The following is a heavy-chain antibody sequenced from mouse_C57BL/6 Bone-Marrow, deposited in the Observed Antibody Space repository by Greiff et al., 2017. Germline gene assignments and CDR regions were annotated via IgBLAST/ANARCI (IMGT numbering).Heavy chain of an antibody. CDR2: IIPYNGGT. V-gene: IGHV1-19*01. D-gene: IGHD1-1*01. Sequence: VQLQQSGPVLVKPGASVKMSCKASGYTFTDYYMNWVKQSHGKSLEWIGVIIPYNGGTSYNQKFKGKATLTVDKSSSTAYMELNSLTSEDSAVYYCARVALYYDSRSWYFDVWGTGTAVTVSS. CDR3: ARVALYYDSRSWYFDV. J-gene: IGHJ1*03. CDR1: GYTFTDYY.